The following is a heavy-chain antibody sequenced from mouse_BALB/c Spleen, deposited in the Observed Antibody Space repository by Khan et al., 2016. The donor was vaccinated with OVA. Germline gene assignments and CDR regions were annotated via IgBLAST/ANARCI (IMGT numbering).Heavy chain of an antibody. V-gene: IGHV5-6*01. Sequence: EVELVESGGDLVRPGGSLKLSCAASGFSFSSYSMSWVRQTPDKRLEWVATISSGCDYTYYPDSVKGRFTISRDNAKNTLYLHMSSLKSEDTAIYYCASHLTGSFAYWGQGTLVTVSA. CDR3: ASHLTGSFAY. D-gene: IGHD4-1*01. CDR1: GFSFSSYS. J-gene: IGHJ3*01. CDR2: ISSGCDYT.